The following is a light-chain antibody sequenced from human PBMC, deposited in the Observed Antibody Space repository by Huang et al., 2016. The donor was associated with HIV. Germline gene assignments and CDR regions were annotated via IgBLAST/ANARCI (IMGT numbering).Light chain of an antibody. V-gene: IGKV4-1*01. J-gene: IGKJ1*01. CDR2: WAS. CDR3: QQYYSSPQT. Sequence: DIIMPQSPDSLAVSLGERATPNCRSSKRVYSSSTSKDYMAWFHQKPGQPPRVLLFWASTREAGVPDRFSGSGSGTHFTLTIANLEAEDAAIYYCQQYYSSPQTFGQGTRVEVK. CDR1: KRVYSSSTSKDY.